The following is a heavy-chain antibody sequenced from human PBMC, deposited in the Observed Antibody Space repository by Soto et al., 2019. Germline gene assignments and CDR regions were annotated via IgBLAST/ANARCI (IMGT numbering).Heavy chain of an antibody. CDR1: GFAFSSYA. Sequence: QVQLVESGGGGVQPGRSLRLSCAASGFAFSSYAMHWVRQAPGKGLEWVAFISYDGSNKYYADSVKGRFTISRDNSNNTVHLQMNSLRMEDSVVYYCARGPGPAAVDYWGQGTLVTVSS. V-gene: IGHV3-30-3*01. CDR3: ARGPGPAAVDY. D-gene: IGHD2-2*01. J-gene: IGHJ4*02. CDR2: ISYDGSNK.